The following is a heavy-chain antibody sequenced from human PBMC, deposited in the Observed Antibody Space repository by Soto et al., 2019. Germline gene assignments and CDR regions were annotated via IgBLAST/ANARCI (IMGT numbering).Heavy chain of an antibody. D-gene: IGHD1-26*01. CDR3: ARGDSGSPGWFDP. J-gene: IGHJ5*02. Sequence: QVQLVQSGAEVKKPGSSVRVSCKTSGGTFSNYGLNWVRQAPGQGPEWMGGITPIFGTANYAQKFQDRVTITADESTSTAYMELSSLRSEDTAMYYCARGDSGSPGWFDPWGQGTLVTVSS. V-gene: IGHV1-69*01. CDR2: ITPIFGTA. CDR1: GGTFSNYG.